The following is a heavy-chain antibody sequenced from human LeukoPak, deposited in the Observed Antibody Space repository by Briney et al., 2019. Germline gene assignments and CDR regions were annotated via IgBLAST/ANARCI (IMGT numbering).Heavy chain of an antibody. CDR1: GVSINSYY. Sequence: SSETLSLTCTVSGVSINSYYWNWIRQPPGKGLEWIGRIHTSGITNYNPSLKSRVTMSVDTSKNQFSLKLSSVTAADTAVYYCARNAYSGSGSYSTRLDTFDYWGQGSLVTVSS. D-gene: IGHD3-10*01. J-gene: IGHJ4*02. CDR3: ARNAYSGSGSYSTRLDTFDY. CDR2: IHTSGIT. V-gene: IGHV4-4*07.